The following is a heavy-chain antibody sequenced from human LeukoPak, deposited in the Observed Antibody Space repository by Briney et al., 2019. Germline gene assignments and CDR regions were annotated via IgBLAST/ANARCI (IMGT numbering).Heavy chain of an antibody. CDR1: GFTFSDYS. CDR2: ISSSSSYI. V-gene: IGHV3-21*01. Sequence: GGSLRLSCAASGFTFSDYSMNWVRQAPGKGLEWVSSISSSSSYIYYADSVKGRFTISRDNAKNSLYLQMNSLRAEDTAVYYCARDPSARRNWFDYWGQGTLVTVSS. J-gene: IGHJ4*02. D-gene: IGHD6-6*01. CDR3: ARDPSARRNWFDY.